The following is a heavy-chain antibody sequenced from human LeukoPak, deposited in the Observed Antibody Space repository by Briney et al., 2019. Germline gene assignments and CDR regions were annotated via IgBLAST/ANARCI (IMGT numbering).Heavy chain of an antibody. D-gene: IGHD2-2*01. CDR2: ISGSGGST. V-gene: IGHV3-23*01. CDR1: GFTFSSYA. CDR3: AKGTFVVVPAAKDY. Sequence: GGSLRLSCAASGFTFSSYAMSWVRQAPGKGLEWVSSISGSGGSTYYADSVKGRFTISRDNSKNTLYLQMNSLRAEDTAVYYCAKGTFVVVPAAKDYWGQGTLVTVSS. J-gene: IGHJ4*02.